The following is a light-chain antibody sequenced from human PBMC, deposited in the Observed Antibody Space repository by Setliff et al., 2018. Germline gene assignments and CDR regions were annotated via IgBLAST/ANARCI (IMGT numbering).Light chain of an antibody. Sequence: QSVLTQPASVSGSPGQSITISCTGSSSDVGGYDYVSWYRHHPGRAPKFMIYDVIKRPSGVSNRFSGSKSGNTASLTISGLQAEDEADYYCFSYTSSSSYVFGSGTKV. CDR3: FSYTSSSSYV. V-gene: IGLV2-14*03. J-gene: IGLJ1*01. CDR2: DVI. CDR1: SSDVGGYDY.